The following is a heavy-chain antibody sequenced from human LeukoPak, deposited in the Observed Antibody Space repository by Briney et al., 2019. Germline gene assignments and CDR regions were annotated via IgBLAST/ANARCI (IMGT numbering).Heavy chain of an antibody. V-gene: IGHV1-3*01. CDR2: INAGNGNT. CDR3: ARDSDYYGSGRAGYGMDV. D-gene: IGHD3-10*01. J-gene: IGHJ6*02. Sequence: ASVKVSCKASGYTFTSYAMHWVRQASGQRLEWMGWINAGNGNTKYSQKFQGRVTITRDTSASTAYMELSSLRSEDTAVYYCARDSDYYGSGRAGYGMDVWGQGTTVTASS. CDR1: GYTFTSYA.